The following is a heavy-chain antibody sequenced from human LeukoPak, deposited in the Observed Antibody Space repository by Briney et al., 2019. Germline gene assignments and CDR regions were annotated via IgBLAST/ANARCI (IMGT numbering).Heavy chain of an antibody. D-gene: IGHD1-26*01. CDR2: IYYSGST. CDR3: ARDLHSLVGAIPGENYYFDY. J-gene: IGHJ4*02. V-gene: IGHV4-59*12. CDR1: GGSLSSYY. Sequence: PSETLSLTCTVSGGSLSSYYWSWIRHPPGEGLEWIGYIYYSGSTNYNPSLQSRVTISVDTSKFQFSLKLSSVTAADTAVYYCARDLHSLVGAIPGENYYFDYWGQGALVTVSS.